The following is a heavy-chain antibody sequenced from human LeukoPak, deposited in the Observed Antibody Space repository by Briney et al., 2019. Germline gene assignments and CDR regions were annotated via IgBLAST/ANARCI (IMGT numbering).Heavy chain of an antibody. V-gene: IGHV3-23*01. CDR1: GFTFTGYA. CDR3: ARPLGYCSSTSCQAFDY. J-gene: IGHJ4*02. D-gene: IGHD2-2*01. Sequence: GGSLRLSCAASGFTFTGYAMTWVRQAPRKGLEWVSAISGSGGGTYYADSVKGRFTISRDNSKNTLYLQMNSLRAEDTAVYYCARPLGYCSSTSCQAFDYWGQGTLVTVSS. CDR2: ISGSGGGT.